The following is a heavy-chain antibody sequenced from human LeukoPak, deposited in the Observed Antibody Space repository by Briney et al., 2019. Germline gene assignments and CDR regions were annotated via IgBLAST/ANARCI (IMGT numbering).Heavy chain of an antibody. Sequence: GGSLRLSCAASGFTFSSYSMNWVRQAPGKGLEWVSSISSSSSYIYYADSVKGRFTISRDNAKNSLYLQMNSLRAEDTAVYYCARDQWEATECYFDYWGQGTLVTVSS. CDR2: ISSSSSYI. V-gene: IGHV3-21*01. J-gene: IGHJ4*02. CDR3: ARDQWEATECYFDY. CDR1: GFTFSSYS. D-gene: IGHD1-26*01.